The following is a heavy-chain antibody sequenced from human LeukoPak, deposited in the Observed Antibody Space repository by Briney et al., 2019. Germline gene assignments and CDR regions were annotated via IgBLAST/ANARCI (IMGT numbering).Heavy chain of an antibody. Sequence: AASVKVSCKASGYTFTGYYMHWVRQAPGQGLEWMGWINPNSGGTNYAQKFQGRVTMTRDTSISTAYMELSRLRTDDTAVYYCARELVVPATPAGYYYYGMDVWGQGTTVTVSS. CDR1: GYTFTGYY. D-gene: IGHD2-2*01. V-gene: IGHV1-2*02. CDR2: INPNSGGT. CDR3: ARELVVPATPAGYYYYGMDV. J-gene: IGHJ6*02.